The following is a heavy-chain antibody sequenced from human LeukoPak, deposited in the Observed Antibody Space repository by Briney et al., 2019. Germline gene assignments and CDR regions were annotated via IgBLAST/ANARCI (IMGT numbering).Heavy chain of an antibody. Sequence: ASVTVSCKASGCTFSSYAISWVRQPPGRGLEWMGGILPYFGTANYAQKFQGRVTITADESTSTAYMELSSLRSEDTAVYYCASGSVVVPAADMENYYYYGMDVWGQGTTVTVSS. CDR1: GCTFSSYA. CDR2: ILPYFGTA. V-gene: IGHV1-69*13. CDR3: ASGSVVVPAADMENYYYYGMDV. D-gene: IGHD2-2*01. J-gene: IGHJ6*02.